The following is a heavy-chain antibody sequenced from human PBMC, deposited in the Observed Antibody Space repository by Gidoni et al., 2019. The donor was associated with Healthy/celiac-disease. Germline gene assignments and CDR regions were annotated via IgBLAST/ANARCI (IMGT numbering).Heavy chain of an antibody. J-gene: IGHJ3*02. CDR3: ARSGGGSCYSCAFDI. CDR1: GYTFTSYG. CDR2: ISAYNGNT. V-gene: IGHV1-18*01. D-gene: IGHD2-15*01. Sequence: QVQQAQSVAEVTKPGASVMVSCQASGYTFTSYGISWVRQSPGQGLEWMGWISAYNGNTNYAQKLQGRVTMTTDTSTSTAYMELRSLRSDDTAVYYCARSGGGSCYSCAFDIWGQGTMVTVSS.